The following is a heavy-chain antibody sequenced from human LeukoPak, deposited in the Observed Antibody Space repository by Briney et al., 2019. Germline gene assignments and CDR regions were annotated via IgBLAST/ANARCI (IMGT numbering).Heavy chain of an antibody. V-gene: IGHV6-1*01. CDR1: GDSVSSNSAA. Sequence: SQTLSLTCAISGDSVSSNSAAWNWIRQSPSRGLEWLGRTYYGSKWYTYYAASVKSRIAINRDTSKNQFSLQLNSVTPEDTAVYYCARSTGPIDYWGQGTLVTVSS. J-gene: IGHJ4*02. CDR3: ARSTGPIDY. D-gene: IGHD1-1*01. CDR2: TYYGSKWYT.